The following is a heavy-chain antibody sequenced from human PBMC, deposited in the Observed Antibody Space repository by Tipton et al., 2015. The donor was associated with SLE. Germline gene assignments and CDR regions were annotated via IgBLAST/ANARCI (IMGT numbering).Heavy chain of an antibody. CDR1: GGSISSYY. J-gene: IGHJ5*02. D-gene: IGHD2-15*01. V-gene: IGHV4-59*03. CDR2: IYNSGSS. CDR3: ARHIDCINHRCYSPWFDP. Sequence: TLSLTCTVSGGSISSYYWSWIRQPPGKGLEWIGYIYNSGSSSYNPSLKSRVTMTIDTSKNQFSLELRSVTAGDTAVYYCARHIDCINHRCYSPWFDPWGQGTLVTVSS.